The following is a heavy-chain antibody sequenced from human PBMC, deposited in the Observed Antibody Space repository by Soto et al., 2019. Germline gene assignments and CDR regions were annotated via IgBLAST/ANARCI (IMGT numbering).Heavy chain of an antibody. V-gene: IGHV3-15*01. CDR3: TTWGTHCSGGSCYLFFDY. D-gene: IGHD2-15*01. J-gene: IGHJ4*02. Sequence: GGSLRLSCAASGFTFSNAWMSWVRQAPGKGLEWVGRIKSKTGGGTTDYAAPVKGRFTISRDDSKNTLYLQMNSLKTEDTAVYYCTTWGTHCSGGSCYLFFDYWGQGTLVTVSS. CDR2: IKSKTGGGTT. CDR1: GFTFSNAW.